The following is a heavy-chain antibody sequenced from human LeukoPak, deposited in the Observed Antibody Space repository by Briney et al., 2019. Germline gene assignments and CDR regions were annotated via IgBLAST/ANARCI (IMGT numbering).Heavy chain of an antibody. CDR1: GGTFSSYA. J-gene: IGHJ6*03. CDR3: ARGKLLRFWDKDYYMDV. CDR2: IIPIFGTA. V-gene: IGHV1-69*05. D-gene: IGHD3-3*01. Sequence: GSSVKVSCKASGGTFSSYAISWVRQAPGQGLEWMGRIIPIFGTANYAQKFQGRVTITTDESTSTAYMELSSLRSEDTAVYYCARGKLLRFWDKDYYMDVWGKGTTVTVSS.